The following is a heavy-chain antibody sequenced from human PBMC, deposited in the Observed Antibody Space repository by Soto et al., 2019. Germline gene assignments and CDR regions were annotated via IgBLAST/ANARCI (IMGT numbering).Heavy chain of an antibody. CDR2: IRSKANSYAT. V-gene: IGHV3-73*01. D-gene: IGHD4-17*01. J-gene: IGHJ2*01. Sequence: EVQLVESGGGLVQPGGSLKLSCAASGFTFSGSAMHWVRQASGKGLEWVGRIRSKANSYATAYAASVKGRFTISRDDSKNTAYLQMNSLKTEDTAVYYCTGTTVTTERSWDFDLWGRGTLVTVSS. CDR1: GFTFSGSA. CDR3: TGTTVTTERSWDFDL.